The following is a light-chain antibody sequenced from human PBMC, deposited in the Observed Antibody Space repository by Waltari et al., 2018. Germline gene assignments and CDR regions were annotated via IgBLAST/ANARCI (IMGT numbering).Light chain of an antibody. J-gene: IGLJ2*01. CDR2: DVT. CDR3: CSYAGSYTFGV. Sequence: QSALTQPRSVSGSPGQSVTISCTGPSRDVGGYNYVSWYQQHPGKAPTLMIYDVTKRPSGVPDRFSGSKSGNTASLTISGLQAEDEADYYCCSYAGSYTFGVFGGGTKLTVL. V-gene: IGLV2-11*01. CDR1: SRDVGGYNY.